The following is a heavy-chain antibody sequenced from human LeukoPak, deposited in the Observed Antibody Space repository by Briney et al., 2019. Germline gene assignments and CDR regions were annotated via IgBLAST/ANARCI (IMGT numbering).Heavy chain of an antibody. CDR3: ARGSSSWYGHFDY. V-gene: IGHV1-69*01. J-gene: IGHJ4*02. CDR2: IIPIFGTA. Sequence: ASVKVSCKASGGTFSSYAISWVRQAPGQGLEWMGGIIPIFGTANYAQKFQGRVTITADESTSTAYMELSSLKSEDTAVYYCARGSSSWYGHFDYWGQGTLVTVS. D-gene: IGHD6-13*01. CDR1: GGTFSSYA.